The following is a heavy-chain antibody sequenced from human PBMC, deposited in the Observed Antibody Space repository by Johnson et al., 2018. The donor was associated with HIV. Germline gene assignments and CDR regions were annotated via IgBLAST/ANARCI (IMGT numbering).Heavy chain of an antibody. Sequence: QVQLVESGGGVVQPGRSLRLSCAASRFTFSSYAMHWVRQAPGKGLEWVSVIYSGGNTYYTDSVKGRFTISRDNSDNTMYLQMNSLRAEDTAVYYCARDTPFDIWGQGTMATVSS. V-gene: IGHV3-NL1*01. CDR2: IYSGGNT. J-gene: IGHJ3*02. CDR3: ARDTPFDI. CDR1: RFTFSSYA.